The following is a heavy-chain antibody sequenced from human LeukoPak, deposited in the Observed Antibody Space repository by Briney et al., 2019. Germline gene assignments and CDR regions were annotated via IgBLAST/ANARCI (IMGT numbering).Heavy chain of an antibody. D-gene: IGHD1-26*01. Sequence: GASVKVSCKASGGTFSSYAISWVRQAPGQGLEWMGGIIPIFGTANYAQKFQGRVTITADQSTNTAYMELSSLRSEDTAVYYCARDEGAKIVFDIWGQGTMVTVSS. J-gene: IGHJ3*02. CDR2: IIPIFGTA. CDR3: ARDEGAKIVFDI. V-gene: IGHV1-69*13. CDR1: GGTFSSYA.